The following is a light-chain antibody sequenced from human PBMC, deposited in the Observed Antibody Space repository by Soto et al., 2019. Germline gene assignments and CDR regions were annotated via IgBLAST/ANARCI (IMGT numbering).Light chain of an antibody. CDR3: SSYTSSSTLVV. Sequence: QSVLTQSASVSGSPGQSITISCTGTSSDVGGYNYVSWYQQHPGKAPKLMIFDVSYRPSGVSNRFSGSKSGNTASLTISGLQAEDEADYYCSSYTSSSTLVVFGGGTKVTVL. CDR1: SSDVGGYNY. V-gene: IGLV2-14*01. J-gene: IGLJ2*01. CDR2: DVS.